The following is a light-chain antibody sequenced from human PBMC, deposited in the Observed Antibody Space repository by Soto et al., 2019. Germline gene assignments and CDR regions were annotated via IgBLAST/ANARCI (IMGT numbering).Light chain of an antibody. V-gene: IGKV3-15*01. J-gene: IGKJ2*01. CDR3: QQYKKWYT. CDR1: QSISSY. Sequence: EIVMTQSPATLSVSPGERVTLSCRASQSISSYLAWYQQKPGQAPRLLIYGASTRAIGIPARFSGRGSGTEFTLTINSLQSEDSAVYYCQQYKKWYTFGQGTKLEIK. CDR2: GAS.